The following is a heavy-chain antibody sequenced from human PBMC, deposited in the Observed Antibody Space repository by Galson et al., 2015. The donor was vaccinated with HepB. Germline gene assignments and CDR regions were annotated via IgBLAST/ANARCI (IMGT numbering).Heavy chain of an antibody. CDR1: GFTFSNYA. V-gene: IGHV3-33*01. CDR2: IWHDESIS. CDR3: ARGPPRSFDINGAYDV. D-gene: IGHD3-9*01. Sequence: SLRLSCAASGFTFSNYAMHWVRQAPGKGLDWVAYIWHDESISYYADSVKDRFSISRDNSKNTLYLQMNGLRAEDTAIYYCARGPPRSFDINGAYDVWGQGTLVIVSS. J-gene: IGHJ3*01.